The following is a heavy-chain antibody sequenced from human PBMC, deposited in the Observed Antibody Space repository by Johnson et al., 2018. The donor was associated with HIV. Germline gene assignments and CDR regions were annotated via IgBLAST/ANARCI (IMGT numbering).Heavy chain of an antibody. D-gene: IGHD3-3*01. J-gene: IGHJ3*02. Sequence: QVHLVESGGGVVQPGRSLRLSCAASGFTFNSYGMHWVRQAPGKGLEWVAVISYDGSNKYYADSVKGRFTISRDNSKNTLYLQMNSLRAEDTAVYYCARDAAIFGGWAAFDIWGQGTIVTVSS. CDR2: ISYDGSNK. CDR1: GFTFNSYG. CDR3: ARDAAIFGGWAAFDI. V-gene: IGHV3-30*03.